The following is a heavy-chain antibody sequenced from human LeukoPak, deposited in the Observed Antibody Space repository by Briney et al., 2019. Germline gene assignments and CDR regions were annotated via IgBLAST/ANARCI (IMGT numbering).Heavy chain of an antibody. D-gene: IGHD2-15*01. CDR3: AKNGDRGAYCSGGSCYPYYYYYMDV. CDR1: GFSFSIYD. J-gene: IGHJ6*03. Sequence: GGSLRLSCAASGFSFSIYDMHWVRQAPGKGLEWVSGIGNAGDTSYSESVTGRITIFRGNALNSLYLQMNSLRAQDTAIYYCAKNGDRGAYCSGGSCYPYYYYYMDVWGKGTTVTISS. CDR2: IGNAGDT. V-gene: IGHV3-13*01.